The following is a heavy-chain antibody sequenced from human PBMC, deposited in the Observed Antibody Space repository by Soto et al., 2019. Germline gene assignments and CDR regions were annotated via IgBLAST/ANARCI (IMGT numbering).Heavy chain of an antibody. CDR1: GYTLTELS. J-gene: IGHJ3*02. V-gene: IGHV1-24*01. CDR3: GTTTRYLGAFDI. Sequence: ASVKVSCKVSGYTLTELSMHWGRQAPGKGLEWMGGFDPEDGETIYAQKFQGRVTMTEDTSTDTAYMELSSLRSEDTAVYYCGTTTRYLGAFDIWGQGTMVTVSS. D-gene: IGHD1-1*01. CDR2: FDPEDGET.